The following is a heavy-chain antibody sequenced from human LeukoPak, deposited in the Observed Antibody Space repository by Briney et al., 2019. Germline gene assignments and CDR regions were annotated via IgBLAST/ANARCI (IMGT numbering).Heavy chain of an antibody. CDR2: IYPGDSDT. CDR1: GYIFTSYW. D-gene: IGHD3-22*01. Sequence: GESLKISCKASGYIFTSYWIAWVRQMPGKGLEWMGIIYPGDSDTRYSPSFQGQVTISADKSISTAYLQWSSLKASDTAMYYCARTYYYDSSGYYGAFDIWGQGTMVTVSS. J-gene: IGHJ3*02. CDR3: ARTYYYDSSGYYGAFDI. V-gene: IGHV5-51*01.